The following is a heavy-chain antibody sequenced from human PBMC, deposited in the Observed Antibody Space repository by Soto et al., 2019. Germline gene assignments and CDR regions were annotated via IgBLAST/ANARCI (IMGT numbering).Heavy chain of an antibody. Sequence: VRLVESGGTLVQPGGSLRISCAASGLTFSGHWMTWVRQTPGKGPEWVANISPDGSDKSYVDSVKGRFTISRDNDKNSLSLPLDSLRAEDTAVYHCASRPAGNTYHAVFDFWGQRTLVTVSS. CDR3: ASRPAGNTYHAVFDF. CDR1: GLTFSGHW. D-gene: IGHD6-6*01. V-gene: IGHV3-7*03. J-gene: IGHJ4*02. CDR2: ISPDGSDK.